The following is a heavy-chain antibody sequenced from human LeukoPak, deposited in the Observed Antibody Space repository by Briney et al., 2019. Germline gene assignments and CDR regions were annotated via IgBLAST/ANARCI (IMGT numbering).Heavy chain of an antibody. V-gene: IGHV3-21*01. CDR1: GSTFNSYS. CDR3: VRDRGYSGYDLYYFDY. J-gene: IGHJ4*02. D-gene: IGHD5-12*01. CDR2: ISSSSSYI. Sequence: GGSLRLSCAASGSTFNSYSMNWVRQAPGKGLEWVSSISSSSSYIYYADSVKGRFTISRDNGKNSLYLQMNSLRAEDTAVYYCVRDRGYSGYDLYYFDYWGQGTLVTVSS.